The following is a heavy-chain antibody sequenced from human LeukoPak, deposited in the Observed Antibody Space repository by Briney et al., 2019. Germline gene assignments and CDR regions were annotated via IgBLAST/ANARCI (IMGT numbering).Heavy chain of an antibody. CDR2: INPNSGGT. CDR3: ARVGGYYSYYFDY. Sequence: GASVKVSCKAPGYTFTGYYMHWVRQAPGQGLEWMGRINPNSGGTNYAQKFQGRVTMTRDTSISTAYMELSRLRSDDTAVYYCARVGGYYSYYFDYWGQGTLVTVSS. CDR1: GYTFTGYY. V-gene: IGHV1-2*06. D-gene: IGHD3-22*01. J-gene: IGHJ4*02.